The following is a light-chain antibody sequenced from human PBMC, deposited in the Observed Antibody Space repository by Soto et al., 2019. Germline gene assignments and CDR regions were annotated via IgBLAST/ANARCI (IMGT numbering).Light chain of an antibody. CDR1: QSISSSY. V-gene: IGKV3-20*01. CDR3: QQDGTSPWT. CDR2: GAS. J-gene: IGKJ1*01. Sequence: EIVLTQSPGTLSLSPGERANLSCRASQSISSSYLAWYQQKPGQAPRLLIYGASSRAVGIPDNFSGSGSGTGFTLTISRLEPEDFAVYYCQQDGTSPWTFGQGTKVEIK.